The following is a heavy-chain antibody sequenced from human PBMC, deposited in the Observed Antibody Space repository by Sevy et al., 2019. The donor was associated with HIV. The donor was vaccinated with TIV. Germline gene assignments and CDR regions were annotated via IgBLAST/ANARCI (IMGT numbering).Heavy chain of an antibody. J-gene: IGHJ6*02. Sequence: KQSQTLSLTCAISGDSVSSSSAAWNWFRQSPSRGLEWLGRTYYRSKWYNNYAVSVKSRVTINPDTSENQFSLHLNSVTPEDTAVYVCARGDELNSYYYGMDVWGQGTTVTVSS. V-gene: IGHV6-1*01. CDR3: ARGDELNSYYYGMDV. CDR2: TYYRSKWYN. CDR1: GDSVSSSSAA. D-gene: IGHD1-1*01.